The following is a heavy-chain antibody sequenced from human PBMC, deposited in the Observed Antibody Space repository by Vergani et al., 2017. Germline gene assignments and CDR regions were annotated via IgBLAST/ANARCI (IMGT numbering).Heavy chain of an antibody. V-gene: IGHV4-39*01. CDR1: GGSISSSSYY. CDR3: XRLHYDFWSGYSTGWFDP. J-gene: IGHJ5*02. Sequence: QLQLQESGPGLVKPSETLSLTCTVSGGSISSSSYYWGWIRQPPGKGLEWIGSIYYSGSTYYNPSLKSRVTISVDTSKNQFSLKLSSVTAADTAVYYCXRLHYDFWSGYSTGWFDPWGQGTLVTVSS. D-gene: IGHD3-3*01. CDR2: IYYSGST.